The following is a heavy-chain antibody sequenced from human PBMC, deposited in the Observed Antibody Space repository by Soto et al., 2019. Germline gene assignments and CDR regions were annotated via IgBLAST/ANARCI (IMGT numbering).Heavy chain of an antibody. Sequence: ASVKVSCKASGYTFTNNDVCWVRQTPGQGLEWMGWISAYNGNTKYAQKLQGRVTMTTDTSTSTAYMELRSLRSDDTAVYYCAKDLPVALNDYSAQRTLDTVSS. CDR1: GYTFTNND. V-gene: IGHV1-18*01. CDR3: AKDLPVALNDY. D-gene: IGHD6-19*01. CDR2: ISAYNGNT. J-gene: IGHJ4*01.